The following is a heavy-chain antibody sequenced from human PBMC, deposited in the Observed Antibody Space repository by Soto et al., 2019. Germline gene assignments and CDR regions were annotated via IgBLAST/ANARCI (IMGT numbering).Heavy chain of an antibody. J-gene: IGHJ4*02. D-gene: IGHD6-13*01. CDR2: ISYDGSNK. CDR3: AKAKHLAAAGPDFRV. Sequence: GGSLRLSCAASGFTFSSYGMHWVRQAPGKGLEWVAVISYDGSNKYYADSVKGRFTISRDNSKNTLYLQMNSLRAEDTAVYYCAKAKHLAAAGPDFRVWGQGTLVTVSS. CDR1: GFTFSSYG. V-gene: IGHV3-30*18.